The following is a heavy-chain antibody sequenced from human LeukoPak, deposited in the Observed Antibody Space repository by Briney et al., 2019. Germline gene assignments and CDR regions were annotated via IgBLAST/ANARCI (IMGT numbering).Heavy chain of an antibody. CDR2: ITPIFGTA. Sequence: GASVKLSCNASGGTFSSYTISWVRQAPAQGLEWMGGITPIFGTANYAQKSQGRVTITADESTSTASMALSSLKSEDTAAYYLARDGTADAFDIWGQGTMVTVSS. CDR3: ARDGTADAFDI. J-gene: IGHJ3*02. V-gene: IGHV1-69*13. CDR1: GGTFSSYT. D-gene: IGHD1-1*01.